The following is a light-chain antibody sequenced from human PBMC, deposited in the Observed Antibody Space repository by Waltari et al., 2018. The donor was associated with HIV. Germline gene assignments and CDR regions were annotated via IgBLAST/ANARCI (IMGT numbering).Light chain of an antibody. Sequence: IVMTQSPATLSVSPGERATLPCRASQSVNSDLAWYQQRPGQAPRLLIYDASTRATGIPARFSGSGSETDFTLTISSLQSEDVAVYYCQQDNNWPPAWTFGRGSQVEI. CDR2: DAS. CDR3: QQDNNWPPAWT. J-gene: IGKJ1*01. CDR1: QSVNSD. V-gene: IGKV3D-15*01.